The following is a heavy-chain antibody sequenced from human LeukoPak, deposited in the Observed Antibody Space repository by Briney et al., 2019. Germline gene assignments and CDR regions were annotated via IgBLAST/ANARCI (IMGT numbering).Heavy chain of an antibody. CDR2: IYYRGST. Sequence: SETLSLTCTVSGGSISSYYWSWIRQPPGKGLEWIGYIYYRGSTNYNPSLKSRVTISVDTSKNQFSLKLSSVTAADTAVYYCARYYYDSSGYYSYFDYWGQGTLVTVSS. V-gene: IGHV4-59*01. D-gene: IGHD3-22*01. CDR3: ARYYYDSSGYYSYFDY. CDR1: GGSISSYY. J-gene: IGHJ4*02.